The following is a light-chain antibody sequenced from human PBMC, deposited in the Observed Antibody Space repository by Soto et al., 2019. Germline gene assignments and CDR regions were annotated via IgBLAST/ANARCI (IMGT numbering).Light chain of an antibody. CDR3: SSWDDRLGAVI. J-gene: IGLJ2*01. V-gene: IGLV1-47*02. CDR2: SNN. Sequence: QSVLTQPPSASGTPGQRVFIPCSGSSSNIGGTNYAYWEQQLPGAAPKLLMHSNNLRPSGVPERISGSKSGTSASLAISGLRSEDEAVYYCSSWDDRLGAVIFXGGTKATVL. CDR1: SSNIGGTNY.